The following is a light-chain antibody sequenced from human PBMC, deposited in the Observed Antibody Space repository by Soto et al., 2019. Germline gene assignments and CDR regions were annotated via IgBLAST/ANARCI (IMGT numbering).Light chain of an antibody. J-gene: IGKJ1*01. V-gene: IGKV1-39*01. Sequence: DIEMTQSPSSLSASVGETITITCRAIQSISSSLNWFQHSPGQPPKLLLFAASNLHAGVPPRFRGSGSGTSFMLTIRSLQPEDFATDYCQQSFNLPRTFGPGTRV. CDR2: AAS. CDR1: QSISSS. CDR3: QQSFNLPRT.